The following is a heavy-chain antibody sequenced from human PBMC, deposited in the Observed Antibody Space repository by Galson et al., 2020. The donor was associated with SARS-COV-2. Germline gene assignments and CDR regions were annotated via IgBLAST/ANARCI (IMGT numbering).Heavy chain of an antibody. V-gene: IGHV3-23*01. CDR3: AKAKYSALGSSLRGARGYRMDV. D-gene: IGHD6-13*01. CDR1: GFTFSSSA. CDR2: ISGSGSST. J-gene: IGHJ6*02. Sequence: GESLKISCEASGFTFSSSAMSWVRQAPGTGLEWVSAISGSGSSTYYADSVKGRFTVSRDNSYNTLYLQMNSLRAEDTAVYYCAKAKYSALGSSLRGARGYRMDVWGQGTTVTVSS.